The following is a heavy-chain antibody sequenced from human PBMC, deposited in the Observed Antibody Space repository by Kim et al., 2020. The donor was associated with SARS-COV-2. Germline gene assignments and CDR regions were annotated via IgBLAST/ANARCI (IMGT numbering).Heavy chain of an antibody. J-gene: IGHJ6*03. CDR2: INPSGGST. D-gene: IGHD3-3*01. CDR3: ARASSYYDFWSGYWGDYYYYYMDV. Sequence: ASVKVSCKASGYTFTSYYMHWVRQAPGQGLEWMGIINPSGGSTSYAQKFQGRVTMTRDTSTSTVYMELSSLRSEDTAVYYCARASSYYDFWSGYWGDYYYYYMDVWGQGTTVTVSS. V-gene: IGHV1-46*01. CDR1: GYTFTSYY.